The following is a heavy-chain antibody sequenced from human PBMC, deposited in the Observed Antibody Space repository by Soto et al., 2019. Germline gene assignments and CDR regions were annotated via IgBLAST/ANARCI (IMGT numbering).Heavy chain of an antibody. Sequence: WSLRLSCAASGFTFSSYAMSWVRQAPGKGLEWVSAISGSGGSTYYADSVKGRFTISRDNSKNTLYLQMNSLRAEDTAVYYCAKPYSSSSGAQFYYYYYYGMDVWGQGTTVTVSS. CDR3: AKPYSSSSGAQFYYYYYYGMDV. D-gene: IGHD6-6*01. CDR2: ISGSGGST. CDR1: GFTFSSYA. V-gene: IGHV3-23*01. J-gene: IGHJ6*02.